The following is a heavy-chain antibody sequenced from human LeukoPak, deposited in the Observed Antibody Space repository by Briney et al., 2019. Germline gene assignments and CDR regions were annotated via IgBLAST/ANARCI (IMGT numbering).Heavy chain of an antibody. CDR3: TTAAFVGATAY. D-gene: IGHD1-26*01. CDR2: IWYDGSNK. J-gene: IGHJ4*02. V-gene: IGHV3-33*01. Sequence: GGSLRLSCAASGFTFSSYGMHWVRQAPGRGLEWVAVIWYDGSNKYYPDSVKGRFTISRDNSKNTLYLQMNSLKSEDTAVYHCTTAAFVGATAYWGQGALVIVSS. CDR1: GFTFSSYG.